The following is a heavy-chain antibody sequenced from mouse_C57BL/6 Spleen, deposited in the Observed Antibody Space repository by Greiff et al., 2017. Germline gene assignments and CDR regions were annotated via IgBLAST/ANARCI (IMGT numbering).Heavy chain of an antibody. CDR1: GYTFTSYW. Sequence: VQLQQPGAELVKPGASVKLSCKASGYTFTSYWMQWVKQRPGQGLEWIGEIDPSDSYTNYNQKFKGKATLTVDTSSSTAYMQLSSLTSEDSAVYYCARREENYWGQGTTLTVSS. CDR2: IDPSDSYT. V-gene: IGHV1-50*01. CDR3: ARREENY. J-gene: IGHJ2*01.